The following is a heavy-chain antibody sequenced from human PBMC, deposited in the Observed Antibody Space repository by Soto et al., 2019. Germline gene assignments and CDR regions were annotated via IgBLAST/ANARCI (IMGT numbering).Heavy chain of an antibody. CDR3: ARGFRWLDY. Sequence: KSSETLSLTCSVSGGSISSYYWNWIRQPPGKGLEWIGYIYYSGSTNYNPSLKSRVTISVDTSKNQISLKMRSVTAADTGVYYCARGFRWLDYWGQGTLVTVS. V-gene: IGHV4-59*01. CDR2: IYYSGST. CDR1: GGSISSYY. D-gene: IGHD2-15*01. J-gene: IGHJ4*02.